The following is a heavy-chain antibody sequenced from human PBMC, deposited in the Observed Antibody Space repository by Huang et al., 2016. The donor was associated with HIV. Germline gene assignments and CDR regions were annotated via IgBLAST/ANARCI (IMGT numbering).Heavy chain of an antibody. CDR3: ARDPKYHRIGYYRQRRGIDI. D-gene: IGHD3-22*01. CDR2: SSASSGET. CDR1: GYTFSSYG. V-gene: IGHV1-18*01. J-gene: IGHJ3*02. Sequence: QIQLMQSGPELKQPGASVKVSCKASGYTFSSYGITWVRQAPGQGTEWMGWSSASSGETECAQKFQGRVTLTTDTSTNRAYMELRSLRSDDTAKYYCARDPKYHRIGYYRQRRGIDIWGQGTMVIVSS.